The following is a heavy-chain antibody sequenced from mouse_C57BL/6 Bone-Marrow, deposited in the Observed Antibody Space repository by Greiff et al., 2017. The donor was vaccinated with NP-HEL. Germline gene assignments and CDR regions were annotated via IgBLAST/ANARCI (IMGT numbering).Heavy chain of an antibody. CDR1: GYTFTSYT. CDR2: INPSSGYT. CDR3: AGPSYGSSLAWCAY. D-gene: IGHD1-1*01. J-gene: IGHJ3*01. V-gene: IGHV1-4*01. Sequence: QVQLQQSGAELARPGASVTMSCKASGYTFTSYTMHWVKQRPGQGLEWIGYINPSSGYTKYNPKFKDKATLTADKSSSTAYMQLSSLTSEDSAVYYCAGPSYGSSLAWCAYWGQGTLVTVSA.